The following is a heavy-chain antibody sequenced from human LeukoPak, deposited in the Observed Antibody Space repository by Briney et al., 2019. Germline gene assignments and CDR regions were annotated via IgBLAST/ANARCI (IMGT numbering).Heavy chain of an antibody. CDR2: INPNSGGT. J-gene: IGHJ4*02. D-gene: IGHD5-12*01. Sequence: ASVKVSCKASGYTFTGYYMHWVRQAPGQGLEWMGWINPNSGGTNYAQKFQGRVTMTRDTSISAAYMELSRLRSDDTAVYYCARDLARGYSGYDNDYWGQGTLVTVSS. V-gene: IGHV1-2*02. CDR3: ARDLARGYSGYDNDY. CDR1: GYTFTGYY.